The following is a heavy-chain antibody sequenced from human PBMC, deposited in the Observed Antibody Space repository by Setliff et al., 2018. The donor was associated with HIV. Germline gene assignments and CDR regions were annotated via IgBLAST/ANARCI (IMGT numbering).Heavy chain of an antibody. D-gene: IGHD6-19*01. CDR2: VSHSGST. CDR1: SGSISYYY. J-gene: IGHJ4*02. V-gene: IGHV4-59*01. Sequence: PSETLSLTCNVSSGSISYYYWSWVRQPPGRGLEWIGYVSHSGSTSYNPSLNSRVTMSVDTSRDQFSLKVRSVTAADTAVYYCARMRGRAVLSYYFDHWGQGRLVPV. CDR3: ARMRGRAVLSYYFDH.